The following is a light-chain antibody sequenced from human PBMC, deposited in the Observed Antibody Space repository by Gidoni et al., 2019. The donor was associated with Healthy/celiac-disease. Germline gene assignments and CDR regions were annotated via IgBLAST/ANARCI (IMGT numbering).Light chain of an antibody. J-gene: IGLJ2*01. CDR1: SGSIASNY. Sequence: SESPGKTVTISCTRSSGSIASNYVQWYQQRPGSSPTTVIYDDNQRPSGVPDRFSGSIDSSSNSASLTIAGLKTEDEADYYCQSQKVFGGGTKLTVL. V-gene: IGLV6-57*01. CDR3: QSQKV. CDR2: DDN.